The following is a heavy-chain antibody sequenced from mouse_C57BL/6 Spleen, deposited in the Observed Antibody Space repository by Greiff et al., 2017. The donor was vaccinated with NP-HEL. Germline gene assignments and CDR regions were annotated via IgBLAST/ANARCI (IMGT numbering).Heavy chain of an antibody. J-gene: IGHJ2*01. CDR3: ARVGQEYYFDY. CDR1: GYTFTDHT. V-gene: IGHV1-78*01. Sequence: VQLQQSDAELVKPGASVKISCQVSGYTFTDHTIHWMKQRPEQGLEWIGYIYARDGSTTYNEKFTGKATLTADKSSSTAYIQFNSLTSEYSAVYFCARVGQEYYFDYWGQGTTLTVSS. CDR2: IYARDGST. D-gene: IGHD3-3*01.